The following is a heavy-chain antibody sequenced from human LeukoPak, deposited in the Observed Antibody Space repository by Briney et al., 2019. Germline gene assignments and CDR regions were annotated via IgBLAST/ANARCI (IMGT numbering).Heavy chain of an antibody. CDR1: GGSISSGSYY. Sequence: SETLSLTCTVSGGSISSGSYYWSWIRQPAGKGLEWIGRIYTSGSTNYNPSLKSRVTISVDTSKNQFSLKLSSVTAADTAVYYCARDRNYGDYFDYWGQGALVTVSS. CDR3: ARDRNYGDYFDY. CDR2: IYTSGST. V-gene: IGHV4-61*02. J-gene: IGHJ4*02. D-gene: IGHD4-17*01.